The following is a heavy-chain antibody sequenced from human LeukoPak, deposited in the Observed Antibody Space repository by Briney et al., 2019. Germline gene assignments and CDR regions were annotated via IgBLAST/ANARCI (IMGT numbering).Heavy chain of an antibody. CDR2: ISSNGGST. Sequence: GGSLRLSCAASGFTFSSYAIHWVRQAPGKGLEYVSAISSNGGSTYYADSVKGRFAISRDNSKNTEYLQMSSLRVEDTAVYYCVKDAYQYCGTTSCYAAFDIWGQGTMVTVSS. V-gene: IGHV3-64D*08. J-gene: IGHJ3*02. CDR1: GFTFSSYA. CDR3: VKDAYQYCGTTSCYAAFDI. D-gene: IGHD2-2*01.